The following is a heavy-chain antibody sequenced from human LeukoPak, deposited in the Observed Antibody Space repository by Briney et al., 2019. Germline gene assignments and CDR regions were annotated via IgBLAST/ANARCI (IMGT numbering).Heavy chain of an antibody. CDR1: GFTFSDYY. CDR2: ISSSGSTI. J-gene: IGHJ4*02. CDR3: ARDGGDTAMGTLPFDY. V-gene: IGHV3-11*01. Sequence: GGSLRLSCAASGFTFSDYYMSWIRQAPGKGLEWVSYISSSGSTIYYAGSVKGRFTISRDNAKNSLYLQMNSLRAEDTAVYYCARDGGDTAMGTLPFDYWGQGTLVTVSS. D-gene: IGHD5-18*01.